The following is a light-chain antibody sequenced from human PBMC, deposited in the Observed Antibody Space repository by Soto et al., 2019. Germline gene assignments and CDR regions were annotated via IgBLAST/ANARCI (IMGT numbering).Light chain of an antibody. Sequence: DIQMTQSPSSLSASVGDRVTITCLASQSISSYLNWYQQKPGKAPKLLIYAASSLQSGVPSRFSGSGSGQDFNLTISSMQPEDFATYHCQQSYSTPRVNFGNGTNVDI. CDR3: QQSYSTPRVN. V-gene: IGKV1-39*01. CDR1: QSISSY. J-gene: IGKJ3*01. CDR2: AAS.